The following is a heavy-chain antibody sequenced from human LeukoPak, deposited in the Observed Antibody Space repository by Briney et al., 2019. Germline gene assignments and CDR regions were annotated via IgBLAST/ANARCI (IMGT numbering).Heavy chain of an antibody. CDR2: IYNSGST. D-gene: IGHD5-12*01. V-gene: IGHV4-30-4*01. CDR3: ARGGYSGYDLALDY. CDR1: GGSFSSGDYY. Sequence: SETLSLTCTVSGGSFSSGDYYWSWIRQPPGKGLEWIGYIYNSGSTYYNPSLKSRVTISVDTSKNQFSLKLSSVAAADTAMYYCARGGYSGYDLALDYWGQGTLVTVSS. J-gene: IGHJ4*02.